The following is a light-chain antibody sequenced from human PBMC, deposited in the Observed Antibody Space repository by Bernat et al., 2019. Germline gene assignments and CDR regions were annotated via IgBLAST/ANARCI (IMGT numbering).Light chain of an antibody. V-gene: IGLV3-1*01. CDR3: QAWDSSTGV. CDR2: QNN. CDR1: RLGNKY. Sequence: SFDLTQPPSVSVSPGQTASITCSADRLGNKYTCWYQQKPGQSPVLVIYQNNKRPSGIPERFSGSKSGNTATLTISGTQAIDEADYYCQAWDSSTGVFGGRTKLTVL. J-gene: IGLJ3*02.